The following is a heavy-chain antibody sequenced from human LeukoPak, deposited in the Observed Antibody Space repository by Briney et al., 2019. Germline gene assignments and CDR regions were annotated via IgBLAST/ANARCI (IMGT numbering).Heavy chain of an antibody. V-gene: IGHV4-34*01. D-gene: IGHD2-15*01. CDR2: INHSGDT. Sequence: SETLSLTCAVYGGSVNGYYWTWMRQPPGQGLEWIGEINHSGDTDYNPSLKSRVIISVDTSENQFSLKLTSVTAADTAKYFCARGRVCSGGRCYEDKVYFDSWGQGTLVTVSS. CDR3: ARGRVCSGGRCYEDKVYFDS. J-gene: IGHJ4*02. CDR1: GGSVNGYY.